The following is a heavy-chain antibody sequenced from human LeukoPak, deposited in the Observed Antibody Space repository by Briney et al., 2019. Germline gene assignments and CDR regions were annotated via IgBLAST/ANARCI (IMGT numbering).Heavy chain of an antibody. D-gene: IGHD4/OR15-4a*01. Sequence: PSETLSLTCTVSGGSISSYYWSWIRQPAGKGLEWIGRIYTSGSTNYNPSLKSRVTMSVDTSKNQFSLKLSSVTAADTAVYYCARSLRWLTTPNVYYFDYWGQGTLVTVSS. CDR3: ARSLRWLTTPNVYYFDY. CDR1: GGSISSYY. J-gene: IGHJ4*02. CDR2: IYTSGST. V-gene: IGHV4-4*07.